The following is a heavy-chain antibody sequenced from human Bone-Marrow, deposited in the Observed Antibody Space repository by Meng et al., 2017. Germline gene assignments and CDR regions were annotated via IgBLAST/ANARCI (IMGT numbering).Heavy chain of an antibody. J-gene: IGHJ5*02. D-gene: IGHD2-15*01. CDR3: ARVSAKYCSGGSCYSWFDP. Sequence: ASVKVSCKASGYTFTTYGISWVRQAPGQGLEWMGRISTYNGYTNYAQKLQGRLTMTTDTSTTTAYMELRSLRSDDTAVYYCARVSAKYCSGGSCYSWFDPWGQGTLVTVSS. CDR2: ISTYNGYT. CDR1: GYTFTTYG. V-gene: IGHV1-18*01.